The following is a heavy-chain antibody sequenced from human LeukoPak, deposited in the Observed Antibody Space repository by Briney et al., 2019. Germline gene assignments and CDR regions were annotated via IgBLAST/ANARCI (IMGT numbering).Heavy chain of an antibody. CDR2: INSDGSIT. V-gene: IGHV3-74*01. J-gene: IGHJ4*02. Sequence: PGGSLRLSCAASGFSFSGYWMHWVRQIPGKGLVWVSHINSDGSITNYADSVKGRFTISRDNAKNTLYLQMNSLRAEDTAVYYCARDGSLPDYWGQGTLVTVSS. CDR1: GFSFSGYW. CDR3: ARDGSLPDY.